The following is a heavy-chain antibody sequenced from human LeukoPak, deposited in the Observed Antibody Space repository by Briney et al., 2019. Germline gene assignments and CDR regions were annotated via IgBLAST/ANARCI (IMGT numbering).Heavy chain of an antibody. J-gene: IGHJ4*02. Sequence: GGSLRLSCAASGFTFSSYSMNWVRQAPGKGLEWLSNISSSSSTIYYADSVKGRFTISRDNAKNSLYQQMNSLRAEDTAVYYCARGDCSGGSCYLSLTTIDYWGQGTLVTVSS. CDR1: GFTFSSYS. V-gene: IGHV3-48*01. CDR2: ISSSSSTI. D-gene: IGHD2-15*01. CDR3: ARGDCSGGSCYLSLTTIDY.